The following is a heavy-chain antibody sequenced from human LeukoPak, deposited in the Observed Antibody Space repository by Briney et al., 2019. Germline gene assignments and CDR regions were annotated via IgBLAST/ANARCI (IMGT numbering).Heavy chain of an antibody. D-gene: IGHD3-10*01. CDR2: ISSSGNYT. CDR1: GFTFSSYS. CDR3: GRSQAGTLSGYFDY. V-gene: IGHV3-21*01. Sequence: GGSLRLSCAASGFTFSSYSMNWVRQAPGKGLEWVSTISSSGNYTYYTDSVKGRFTISRDDAKNSLYLQVNSLRAEDTAVYYCGRSQAGTLSGYFDYWGQGALVTVSS. J-gene: IGHJ4*02.